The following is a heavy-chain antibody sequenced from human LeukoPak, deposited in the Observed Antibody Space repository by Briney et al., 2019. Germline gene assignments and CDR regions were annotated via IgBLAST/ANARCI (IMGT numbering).Heavy chain of an antibody. CDR2: ISGRGGST. D-gene: IGHD3-16*01. V-gene: IGHV3-23*01. J-gene: IGHJ4*02. Sequence: GGSLRLSCAASGFTFNTYAMSWVRQAPGKGLEWVSSISGRGGSTYYADSVKGRFTISRDNSKDTLYLQMNSLRAEDMAVYYCAKDLRFDDGGYFDYWGQGTLVTVSS. CDR3: AKDLRFDDGGYFDY. CDR1: GFTFNTYA.